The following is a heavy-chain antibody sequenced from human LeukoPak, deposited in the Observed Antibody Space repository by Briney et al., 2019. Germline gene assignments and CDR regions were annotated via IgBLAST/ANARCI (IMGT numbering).Heavy chain of an antibody. CDR3: ARNAVAGTFYYYMDV. V-gene: IGHV3-20*01. CDR1: GFTFDDYG. D-gene: IGHD6-19*01. J-gene: IGHJ6*03. Sequence: GGSLRLSCAASGFTFDDYGMSWVRQAPGKGLEWVSGINWNGGSTGYADSVKGRFTISRDNAKNSLHLQMNSLRAEDTALYHCARNAVAGTFYYYMDVWGKGTTVTVSS. CDR2: INWNGGST.